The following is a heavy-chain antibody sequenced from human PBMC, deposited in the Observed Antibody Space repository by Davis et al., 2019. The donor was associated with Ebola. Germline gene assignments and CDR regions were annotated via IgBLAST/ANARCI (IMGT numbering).Heavy chain of an antibody. V-gene: IGHV4-61*01. J-gene: IGHJ4*02. Sequence: SETLSLTCSVSGGSVNSDSHYWTCIRQAPEKGLEWSGYVYYNGYAHYNPALKSRATISLDTSNSQYSLTLISASPADTAVYYCARGSGTYFGDIAADYWGQGALVTVSP. CDR1: GGSVNSDSHY. CDR2: VYYNGYA. CDR3: ARGSGTYFGDIAADY. D-gene: IGHD1-26*01.